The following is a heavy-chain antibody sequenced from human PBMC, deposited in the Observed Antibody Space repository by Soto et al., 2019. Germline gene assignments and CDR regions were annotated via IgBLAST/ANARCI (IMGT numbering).Heavy chain of an antibody. CDR2: ISVSGEYT. Sequence: GGSLRLSCAASGFTFSIYAMGWVRQAPGKGLEWVSAISVSGEYTYYADSAKGRFTISRDNSKNTLHLQMNSLTAEDTAVYYSARDLWYTSGRYEPYWGQGTLVTVSS. V-gene: IGHV3-23*01. CDR1: GFTFSIYA. CDR3: ARDLWYTSGRYEPY. J-gene: IGHJ4*02. D-gene: IGHD6-19*01.